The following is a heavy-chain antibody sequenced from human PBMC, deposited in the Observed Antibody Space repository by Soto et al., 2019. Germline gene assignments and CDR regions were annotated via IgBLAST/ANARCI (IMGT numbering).Heavy chain of an antibody. V-gene: IGHV3-7*01. CDR1: GFTFSSYW. CDR3: ARTGDGHHDFLDY. CDR2: INQDGNED. J-gene: IGHJ4*02. Sequence: DLEESGGGLVQPRGSLRLSCAASGFTFSSYWMNWVRQAPGKGLEWVANINQDGNEDNLLDSVKGRFTISRDNAKNSLFLQMNSLRFDDTAVYYCARTGDGHHDFLDYWGQGALVSVSS. D-gene: IGHD1-1*01.